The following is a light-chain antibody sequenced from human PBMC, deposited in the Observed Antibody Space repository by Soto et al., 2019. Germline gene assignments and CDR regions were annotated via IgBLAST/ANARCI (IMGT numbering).Light chain of an antibody. V-gene: IGLV2-14*01. Sequence: QSALTQPASVSGSPGQSITISCTGTSGDVGGYNYVSWYQQHPGKAPKLMIYDVSNRPSGVSNRFSGSKSGNTASLTISGLQAEDEADYYCSSYTSSSHVVFGGGPKVTVL. CDR3: SSYTSSSHVV. CDR1: SGDVGGYNY. J-gene: IGLJ2*01. CDR2: DVS.